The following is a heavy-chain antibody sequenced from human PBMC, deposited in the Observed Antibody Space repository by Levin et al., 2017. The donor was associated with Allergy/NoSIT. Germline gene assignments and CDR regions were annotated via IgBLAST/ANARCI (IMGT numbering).Heavy chain of an antibody. CDR2: ISGSGGST. Sequence: GGSLRLSCAASGFTFSSYAMSWVRQAPGKGLEWVSAISGSGGSTYYADSVKGRFTISRDNSKNTLYLQMNSLRAEDTAVYYCAKDPNTAMYYYYGMDVWGQGTTVTVSS. CDR1: GFTFSSYA. J-gene: IGHJ6*02. D-gene: IGHD2-2*02. V-gene: IGHV3-23*01. CDR3: AKDPNTAMYYYYGMDV.